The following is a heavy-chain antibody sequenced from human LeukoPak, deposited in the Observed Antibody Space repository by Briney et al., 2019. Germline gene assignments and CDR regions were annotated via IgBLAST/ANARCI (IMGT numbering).Heavy chain of an antibody. J-gene: IGHJ4*02. CDR3: AKDRRITMVRGVIDYFDY. Sequence: GGSLRLSCAASGFTFSSYAMSWVRQAPGKGLEWVSAISGSGGSTYYADSVKGRFAISRDNSKNTLYLQMNSLRAEDTAVYYCAKDRRITMVRGVIDYFDYWGQGTLVTVSS. CDR1: GFTFSSYA. D-gene: IGHD3-10*01. V-gene: IGHV3-23*01. CDR2: ISGSGGST.